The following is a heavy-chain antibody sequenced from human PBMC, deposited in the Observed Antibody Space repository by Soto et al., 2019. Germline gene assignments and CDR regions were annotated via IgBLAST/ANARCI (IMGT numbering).Heavy chain of an antibody. CDR1: GFSLTTSGVG. V-gene: IGHV2-5*02. CDR3: AHRILRTVFGLVTTTAIYFDF. D-gene: IGHD3-3*01. J-gene: IGHJ4*02. CDR2: IYWDVDK. Sequence: QITLNESGPTVVKPAETLTLPCTFSGFSLTTSGVGVGWIRQSPGKAPEWLSLIYWDVDKRYSASLKSSLTTTKDTSKNQVVLTMASVDPADTATYYCAHRILRTVFGLVTTTAIYFDFWGQGTPVFVSS.